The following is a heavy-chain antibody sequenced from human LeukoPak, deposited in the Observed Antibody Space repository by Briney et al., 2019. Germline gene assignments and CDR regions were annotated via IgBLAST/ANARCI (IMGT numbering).Heavy chain of an antibody. D-gene: IGHD2-21*01. CDR2: IIPIFGTA. V-gene: IGHV1-69*13. J-gene: IGHJ6*03. Sequence: ASVKVSCKASGGTFSSYAISWVRQAPGQGLEWMGGIIPIFGTANYAQKFQGRVTITADESTSTAYMELSSLRSEDTAVYYCASWDCGGDCYDVRYYYYYYMDVWGKGTTVTVSS. CDR1: GGTFSSYA. CDR3: ASWDCGGDCYDVRYYYYYYMDV.